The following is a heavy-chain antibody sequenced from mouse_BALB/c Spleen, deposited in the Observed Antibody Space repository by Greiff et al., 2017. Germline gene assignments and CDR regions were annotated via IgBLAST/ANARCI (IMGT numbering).Heavy chain of an antibody. CDR2: LSSGGSYT. J-gene: IGHJ3*01. D-gene: IGHD2-2*01. Sequence: EVQLVESGGDLVKPGGSLKLSCAASGFTFSRYGMSWVRQPPDKRLEWVATLSSGGSYTYYPDSVKGRFTISSDNAKNTLYLQKRSLKSEDTALYYCARYYGYDDGAWFDYWGQGTLVTVSA. V-gene: IGHV5-6*01. CDR3: ARYYGYDDGAWFDY. CDR1: GFTFSRYG.